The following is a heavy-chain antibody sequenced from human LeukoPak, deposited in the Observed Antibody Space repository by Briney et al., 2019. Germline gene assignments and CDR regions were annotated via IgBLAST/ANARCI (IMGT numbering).Heavy chain of an antibody. CDR1: GGSISSSSYY. CDR3: ARVSSYYFDY. CDR2: IYYSGST. V-gene: IGHV4-39*07. J-gene: IGHJ4*02. Sequence: CXVSGGSISSSSYYWGWIRQPPGKGLEWIGSIYYSGSTYYNPSLKSRVTISVDTSKNQFSLKLSSVTAADTAVYYCARVSSYYFDYWGQGTLVTVSS.